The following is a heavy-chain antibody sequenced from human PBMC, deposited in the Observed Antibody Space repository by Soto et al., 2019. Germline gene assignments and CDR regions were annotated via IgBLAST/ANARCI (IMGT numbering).Heavy chain of an antibody. Sequence: QVQLVQSGAEAKKPGASVKVSCKASGYTFTSYGISWVRQAPGQGLEWMGWISAYNGNTNDAQKLQGRVTMTTDPSTRIAYKELRSLGCYDTAVYYCGGGRDSNVLGYRLFGGCDDWGQGTLVTVSS. CDR3: GGGRDSNVLGYRLFGGCDD. D-gene: IGHD3-16*01. CDR1: GYTFTSYG. J-gene: IGHJ4*02. CDR2: ISAYNGNT. V-gene: IGHV1-18*01.